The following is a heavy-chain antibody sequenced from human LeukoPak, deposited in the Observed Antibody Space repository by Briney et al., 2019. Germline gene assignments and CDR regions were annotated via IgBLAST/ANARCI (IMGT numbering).Heavy chain of an antibody. CDR2: ISSSGSTI. CDR3: ARRGIAAAARSFDY. CDR1: GFTFSDYY. D-gene: IGHD6-13*01. J-gene: IGHJ4*02. V-gene: IGHV3-11*01. Sequence: KPGGSLRLSCAASGFTFSDYYMSWIRQAPGKGLEWVSYISSSGSTIYYADSVKGRSTISRDNAKNSLYQQMNSLRAEDTAVYYCARRGIAAAARSFDYWGQGTLVTVSS.